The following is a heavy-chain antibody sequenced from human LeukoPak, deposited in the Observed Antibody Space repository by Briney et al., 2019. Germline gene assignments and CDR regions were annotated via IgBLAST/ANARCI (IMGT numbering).Heavy chain of an antibody. V-gene: IGHV4-59*08. CDR1: GGSISSYY. CDR2: IYYSGST. CDR3: AVTRVLWFGEFRDAFDI. J-gene: IGHJ3*02. Sequence: NPSETCPTCTVSGGSISSYYWSWIRQPPGKGLEWIGYIYYSGSTNYNPSLKSRVTISVDTSKNQFSLKLSSVTAADTAVYYCAVTRVLWFGEFRDAFDIWGQGTMVTVSS. D-gene: IGHD3-10*01.